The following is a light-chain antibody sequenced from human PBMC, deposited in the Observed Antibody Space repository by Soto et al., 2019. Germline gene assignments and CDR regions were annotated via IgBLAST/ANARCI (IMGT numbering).Light chain of an antibody. CDR2: LNSDGSH. CDR1: SGHSSYV. J-gene: IGLJ2*01. V-gene: IGLV4-69*01. Sequence: QPVLTQSPSASASLGASVKLTCTLSSGHSSYVIAWHQQQPEEGPRYLMKLNSDGSHTKGDGIPDRFSGSSSGAERYLTISSLQSEDEADYHCQTWGTGIVVFGGGTKLTVL. CDR3: QTWGTGIVV.